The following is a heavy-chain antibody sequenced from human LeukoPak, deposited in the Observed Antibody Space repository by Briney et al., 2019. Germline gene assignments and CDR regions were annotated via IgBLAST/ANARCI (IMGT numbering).Heavy chain of an antibody. J-gene: IGHJ5*02. D-gene: IGHD6-13*01. CDR3: ARALTILSWFTPREGWFGP. Sequence: ASVKVSCKASGYTFTSYDINWVRQATGQGLEWMGWMNPNSGSTGYAQKFQGRVTMTRNTSISTAYMELSSLRSEDTAVYYCARALTILSWFTPREGWFGPWGQGTLVTVSS. CDR2: MNPNSGST. CDR1: GYTFTSYD. V-gene: IGHV1-8*01.